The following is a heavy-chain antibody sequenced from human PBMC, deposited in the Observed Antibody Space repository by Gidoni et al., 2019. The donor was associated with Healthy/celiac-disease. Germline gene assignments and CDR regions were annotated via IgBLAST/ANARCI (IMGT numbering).Heavy chain of an antibody. J-gene: IGHJ2*01. CDR3: ASRTVDTAMENWYFDL. CDR1: GGSISSYY. D-gene: IGHD5-18*01. Sequence: VQLQESGPGLVKPSETLSLTCTVSGGSISSYYWSWIRQPPGKGLEWIGYIDYSGSTNYNPSLKSRVTISVDTSKNQFSLKLSSVTAADTAVYYCASRTVDTAMENWYFDLWGRGTLVTVSS. CDR2: IDYSGST. V-gene: IGHV4-59*08.